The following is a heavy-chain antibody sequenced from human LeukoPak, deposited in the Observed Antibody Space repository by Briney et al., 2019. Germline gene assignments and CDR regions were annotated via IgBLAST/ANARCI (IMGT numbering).Heavy chain of an antibody. CDR2: IVGSGDYT. D-gene: IGHD2-2*02. CDR3: ARVSTSCYIGCSFDN. J-gene: IGHJ4*02. CDR1: GFTFSSYS. Sequence: GGSLRLSCAASGFTFSSYSMNWVRQAPGKGLEWVSTIVGSGDYTYNADSVKGRFTISRDNSKNTLYLQLSSLRAEDTAIYYCARVSTSCYIGCSFDNWGQGTLVTVSS. V-gene: IGHV3-21*04.